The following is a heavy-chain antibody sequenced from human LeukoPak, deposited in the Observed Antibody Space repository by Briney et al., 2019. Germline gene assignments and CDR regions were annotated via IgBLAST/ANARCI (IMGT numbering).Heavy chain of an antibody. J-gene: IGHJ4*02. V-gene: IGHV3-23*01. CDR2: ISGSGGST. CDR1: GFTFSSYG. D-gene: IGHD3-22*01. Sequence: GGSLRLSCAASGFTFSSYGMSWVRQAPGKGLEWVSAISGSGGSTYYADSVKGRFTISRDNSKNTLYLQMNSLRAEDTAVYYCAKAGVYYDSSGYRYWGQGTLVTVSS. CDR3: AKAGVYYDSSGYRY.